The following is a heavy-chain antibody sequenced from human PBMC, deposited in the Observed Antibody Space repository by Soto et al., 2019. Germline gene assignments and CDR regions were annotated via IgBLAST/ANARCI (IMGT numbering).Heavy chain of an antibody. V-gene: IGHV3-23*01. Sequence: GGSLRLSCAASGFTFSSYAMNWVRQAPGKGLEWVSVISGSGGSTYYADSVKGRFTFSGDNSKNTLYLQMNSLRAEDTAVYYCASRNSGWYFDYWGQGTLVTVSS. CDR3: ASRNSGWYFDY. D-gene: IGHD6-19*01. CDR1: GFTFSSYA. CDR2: ISGSGGST. J-gene: IGHJ4*02.